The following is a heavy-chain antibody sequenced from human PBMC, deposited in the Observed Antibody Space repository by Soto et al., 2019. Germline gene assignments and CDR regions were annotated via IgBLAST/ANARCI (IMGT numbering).Heavy chain of an antibody. V-gene: IGHV3-53*01. J-gene: IGHJ5*02. CDR3: ARELPPDL. D-gene: IGHD2-15*01. Sequence: GGSLRLSCAASGFTVSSKDMNRVRQAPGKGLEWVSIIWSAGLTYYADSVRGRFTISRDISKNILFLQMNNLRAEDSAIYYCARELPPDLWGHGTLVTSSS. CDR2: IWSAGLT. CDR1: GFTVSSKD.